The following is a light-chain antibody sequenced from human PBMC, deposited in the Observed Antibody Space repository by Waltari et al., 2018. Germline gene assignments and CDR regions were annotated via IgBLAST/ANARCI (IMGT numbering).Light chain of an antibody. CDR2: DVN. Sequence: QSALTQTATVSGSPGQSITLSCTGPSLDVGRYNLVSWYQQHPGKAPTLIIYDVNKRPSGVSNRFAGSKSGNTASLTISGLQAADEADYYCCSYAGSAISVFGGGTRLTVL. J-gene: IGLJ3*02. CDR3: CSYAGSAISV. CDR1: SLDVGRYNL. V-gene: IGLV2-23*02.